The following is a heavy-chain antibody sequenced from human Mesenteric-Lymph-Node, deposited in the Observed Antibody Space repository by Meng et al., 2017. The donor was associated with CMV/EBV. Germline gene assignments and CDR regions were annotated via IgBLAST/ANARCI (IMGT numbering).Heavy chain of an antibody. CDR2: MNPNSGNT. V-gene: IGHV1-8*02. CDR1: GYTFSSYG. Sequence: ASVKVSCKASGYTFSSYGITWVRQATGQGLEWMGWMNPNSGNTGYAQKFQGRVTMTRNTSISTAYMELSSLRSEDTAVYYCARGQSGYFDYWGQGTLVTVSS. J-gene: IGHJ4*02. CDR3: ARGQSGYFDY.